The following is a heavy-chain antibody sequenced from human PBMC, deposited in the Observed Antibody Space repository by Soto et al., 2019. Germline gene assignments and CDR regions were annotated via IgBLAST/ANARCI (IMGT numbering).Heavy chain of an antibody. Sequence: SETLSLTCAVSGDPISSSVWWTWVRQPPGKGLVWIGEVFHTGDTYFNPSLRSRVAMSVDKSTNEFSLKVTSVTAADTAIYYCARKAWVRFDYWGQGALVTVPS. D-gene: IGHD7-27*01. CDR2: VFHTGDT. CDR1: GDPISSSVW. J-gene: IGHJ4*02. V-gene: IGHV4-4*02. CDR3: ARKAWVRFDY.